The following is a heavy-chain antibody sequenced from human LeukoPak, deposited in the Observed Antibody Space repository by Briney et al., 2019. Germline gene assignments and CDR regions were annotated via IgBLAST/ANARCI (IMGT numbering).Heavy chain of an antibody. J-gene: IGHJ4*02. Sequence: GGSLRLSCAASGFTFSDHYMDWVRQAPGKGLEWVGRTRNKANSYTTEYAASVKGRFTISRDDSKNSLYLQMNSLKIEDTAVYYCAIGPRGYYDLDYWGQGTLVTVSS. CDR2: TRNKANSYTT. CDR3: AIGPRGYYDLDY. V-gene: IGHV3-72*01. CDR1: GFTFSDHY. D-gene: IGHD3-22*01.